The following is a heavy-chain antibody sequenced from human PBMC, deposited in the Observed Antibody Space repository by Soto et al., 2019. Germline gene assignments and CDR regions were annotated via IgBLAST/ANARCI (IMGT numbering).Heavy chain of an antibody. V-gene: IGHV3-48*03. D-gene: IGHD3-10*01. J-gene: IGHJ6*02. CDR1: GFTFSSYE. CDR3: ARDWYYYGSGMCMDV. Sequence: GCLQLSCAASGFTFSSYEMNGVRQAPGKGLEWVSYISSSGSTIYYADSVKGRFTISRDNAKNSLYLQMNSLRAEDTAVYYCARDWYYYGSGMCMDVWGQGTTVTVSS. CDR2: ISSSGSTI.